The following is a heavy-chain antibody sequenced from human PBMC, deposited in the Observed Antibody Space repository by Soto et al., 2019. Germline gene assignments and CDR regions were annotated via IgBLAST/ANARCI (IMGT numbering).Heavy chain of an antibody. Sequence: SDTLSLTCTVPGGSISSYYWSWIRQPPGKGLEWIGYIYYSGSTNYNPSLKSRVTISVDTSKNQFSLKLSSATAADTAVYYCARKSAIEAFDIWGQGTMVTVSS. V-gene: IGHV4-59*01. D-gene: IGHD3-22*01. CDR1: GGSISSYY. CDR2: IYYSGST. J-gene: IGHJ3*02. CDR3: ARKSAIEAFDI.